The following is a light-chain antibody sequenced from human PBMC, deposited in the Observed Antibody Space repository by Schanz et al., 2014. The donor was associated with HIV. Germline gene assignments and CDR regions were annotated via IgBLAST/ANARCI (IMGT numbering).Light chain of an antibody. CDR2: GAS. CDR3: QQYDRSPYT. CDR1: QSVSSSY. J-gene: IGKJ4*01. V-gene: IGKV3-20*01. Sequence: EIVLTQSPGTLSLSPGERATLSCRASQSVSSSYLAWYQQKPGQAPRLVIYGASSRATGIPDRFSGSGSGTDFTLTISRLEPEDFAVYYCQQYDRSPYTFGGGTKVEIK.